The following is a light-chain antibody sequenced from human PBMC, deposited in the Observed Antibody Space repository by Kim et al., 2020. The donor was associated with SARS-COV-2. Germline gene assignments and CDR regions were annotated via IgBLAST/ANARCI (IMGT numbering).Light chain of an antibody. V-gene: IGKV1-12*01. CDR1: HSISSW. CDR3: QQDNRFPLT. Sequence: ASVGDSVTITCRGSHSISSWLAWYQQKPGNAPNLLIYAASTLQSGVPSSFSGSGSVTDFSLTLSSLQPDDFATYYCQQDNRFPLTFGVGTKVDIK. J-gene: IGKJ3*01. CDR2: AAS.